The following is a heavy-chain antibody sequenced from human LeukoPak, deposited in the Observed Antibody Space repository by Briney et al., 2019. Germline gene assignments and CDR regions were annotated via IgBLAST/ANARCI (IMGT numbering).Heavy chain of an antibody. CDR2: IRSSSSYI. V-gene: IGHV3-21*01. CDR1: GFTFSSYS. J-gene: IGHJ6*02. D-gene: IGHD3-9*01. CDR3: ARELFANYDILTGYMDV. Sequence: GGSLRLSCAASGFTFSSYSMNWVRQAPGKGLEWVSSIRSSSSYIYYADAAKGRFTISRDNAKNSLYLQMNSLRAEDTAVYYCARELFANYDILTGYMDVWGQGTTVTVSS.